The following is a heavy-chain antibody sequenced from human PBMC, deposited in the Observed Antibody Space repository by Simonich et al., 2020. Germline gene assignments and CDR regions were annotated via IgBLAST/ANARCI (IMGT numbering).Heavy chain of an antibody. J-gene: IGHJ3*02. D-gene: IGHD7-27*01. CDR3: ARGAGDRAFDI. V-gene: IGHV1-3*01. CDR1: GYTFTSYA. Sequence: QVQLVQSGAEVKKPGASVKVSCKASGYTFTSYAMHWVRQAPGQRLEWMGWINAGNGNTKYSQKYQGRVTITRDTSASTAYMELSSLRSEDTAVYYCARGAGDRAFDIWGQGTMVTVSS. CDR2: INAGNGNT.